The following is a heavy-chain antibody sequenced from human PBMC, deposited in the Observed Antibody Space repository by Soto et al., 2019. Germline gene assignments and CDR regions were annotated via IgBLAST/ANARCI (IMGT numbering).Heavy chain of an antibody. V-gene: IGHV4-39*02. D-gene: IGHD2-2*01. CDR2: IFYTGTT. CDR1: GGSINYNSYH. CDR3: ARLVVVAPVANV. J-gene: IGHJ4*02. Sequence: QLQLPESGPGLVKPSETLSLTCDVSGGSINYNSYHWGWIRQPPGQGLEWIGSIFYTGTTFYNPSLESRVTMSVDTSKNSFSLHLTSVTAADTAVYFCARLVVVAPVANVWGQGTLVTVSS.